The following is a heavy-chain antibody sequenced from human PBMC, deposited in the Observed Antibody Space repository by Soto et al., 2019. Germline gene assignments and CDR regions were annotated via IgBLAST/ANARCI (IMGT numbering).Heavy chain of an antibody. CDR1: GGSFTSNNW. D-gene: IGHD1-7*01. J-gene: IGHJ4*02. V-gene: IGHV4-4*02. CDR3: ASRDPGTSVDY. Sequence: QVQLQESGPGLVKPSGTLSLTCAVSGGSFTSNNWWTWVRQPPGQGLEWIGEIYRTESTNYNPSLKSRVTISLDKSENQFSLKVTSLTAADTAVYYCASRDPGTSVDYWGQGTLVTVSS. CDR2: IYRTEST.